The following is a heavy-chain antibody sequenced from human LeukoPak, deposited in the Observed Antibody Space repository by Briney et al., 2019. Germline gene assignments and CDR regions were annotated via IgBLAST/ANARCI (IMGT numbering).Heavy chain of an antibody. CDR3: AADDLTRAY. CDR1: GFTFTNSA. J-gene: IGHJ4*02. CDR2: IVVGSGNA. V-gene: IGHV1-58*02. Sequence: GASLKVSFKASGFTFTNSAIQWVRQARGQRLEWLGWIVVGSGNANYAQKSQDRVIITRDMSTSTAYMEVSSLRSEDTAVYYCAADDLTRAYWGQGTLVTVSS.